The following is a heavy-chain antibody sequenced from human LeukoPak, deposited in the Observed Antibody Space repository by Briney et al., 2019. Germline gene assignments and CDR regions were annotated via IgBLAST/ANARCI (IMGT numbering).Heavy chain of an antibody. Sequence: PSETLSLTCTVSGGSISSYYWSWIRQPPGKGLEWIGYIYYSGSTNYNPSLKSRVTISVDTSKNQFSLKLSPVTAADTAVYYCARTIPNSYSSSWSHKLYWYFDLWGRGTLVTVSS. CDR3: ARTIPNSYSSSWSHKLYWYFDL. CDR2: IYYSGST. CDR1: GGSISSYY. D-gene: IGHD6-13*01. V-gene: IGHV4-59*08. J-gene: IGHJ2*01.